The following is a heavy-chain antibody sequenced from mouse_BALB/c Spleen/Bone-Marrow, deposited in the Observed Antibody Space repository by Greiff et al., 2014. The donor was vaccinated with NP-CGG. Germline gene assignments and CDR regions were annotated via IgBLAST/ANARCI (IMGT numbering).Heavy chain of an antibody. CDR2: IYPSDSYT. J-gene: IGHJ4*01. CDR1: GYTFTSYW. V-gene: IGHV1-69*02. Sequence: QVQLQQSGAELVRPGASVKVSCKAPGYTFTSYWINWVKQRPGQGLEWIGNIYPSDSYTNYNQNFKDKATLTVDKSSSTAYMHLSSPTSEDSAVYYCTRQYGNYYAMDYWGQGTSVTVSS. CDR3: TRQYGNYYAMDY. D-gene: IGHD2-10*02.